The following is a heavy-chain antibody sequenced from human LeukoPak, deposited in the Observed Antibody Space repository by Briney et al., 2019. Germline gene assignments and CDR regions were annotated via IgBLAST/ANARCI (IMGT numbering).Heavy chain of an antibody. CDR1: GFTFSSYA. J-gene: IGHJ5*02. V-gene: IGHV3-30-3*01. D-gene: IGHD2-15*01. Sequence: SCAASGFTFSSYAMHWVRQAPGKGLEWVAVISYDGSNKYYADSVKGRFTISRDNSKNTLYLQMNSLRAEDTAVYYCARDPGYCSGGSCYSGPLPWGQGTLVTVSS. CDR2: ISYDGSNK. CDR3: ARDPGYCSGGSCYSGPLP.